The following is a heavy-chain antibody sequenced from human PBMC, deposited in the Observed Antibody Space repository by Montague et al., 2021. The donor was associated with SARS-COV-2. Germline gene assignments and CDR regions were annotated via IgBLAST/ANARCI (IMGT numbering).Heavy chain of an antibody. D-gene: IGHD3-10*01. CDR1: GGSVSSGSNY. CDR3: AREATDYGSGSYYFPFAY. Sequence: SETLSLTCSVSGGSVSSGSNYWSWIRQSPGKGLEWIGYVYNYGSTDYNPSLKSRVTISLDTSKNQFSLRLSSVTAADTAVYYCAREATDYGSGSYYFPFAYWGQGILVPVSS. J-gene: IGHJ4*02. CDR2: VYNYGST. V-gene: IGHV4-61*01.